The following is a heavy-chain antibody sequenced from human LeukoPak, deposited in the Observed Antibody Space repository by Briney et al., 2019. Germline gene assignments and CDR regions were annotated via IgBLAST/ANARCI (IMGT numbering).Heavy chain of an antibody. CDR1: GFSFSAYW. V-gene: IGHV3-7*01. CDR3: VRVANGATFDF. CDR2: IKQDESER. J-gene: IGHJ4*02. Sequence: GGSLRLSCAASGFSFSAYWMGWVRQAPGKGLEWVANIKQDESERYYVDSVKGRFTISRDNARNSLYLQMYSLGVEDTAVYYCVRVANGATFDFWGQGTLATVPS. D-gene: IGHD5-12*01.